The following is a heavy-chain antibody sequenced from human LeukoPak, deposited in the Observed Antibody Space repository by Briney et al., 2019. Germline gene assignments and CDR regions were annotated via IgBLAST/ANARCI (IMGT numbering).Heavy chain of an antibody. CDR2: INHSGRT. CDR3: ARVCGDYGHYYYYYMDV. V-gene: IGHV4-34*01. J-gene: IGHJ6*03. D-gene: IGHD4-17*01. Sequence: PSETLSLTCAVYGRSLSTYYWSWIRQPPGKGLEWIGEINHSGRTNYNPSLKSRVTISVDTSKNQFSLKLSSVAAADTAVYFCARVCGDYGHYYYYYMDVWGKGTTVTISS. CDR1: GRSLSTYY.